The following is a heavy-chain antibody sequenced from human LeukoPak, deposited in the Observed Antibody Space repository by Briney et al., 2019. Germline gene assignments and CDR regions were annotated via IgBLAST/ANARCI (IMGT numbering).Heavy chain of an antibody. V-gene: IGHV4-59*08. Sequence: SETLSLTCTVSGGSISSYYWNWIRQPPGKGLEWIGTIYHGGSTYYNPSLKSRITISVDTSKNQFSLKLSSVTAADTAVYYCARARRSWGTFDIWGQGSMVTVSS. D-gene: IGHD7-27*01. CDR1: GGSISSYY. CDR2: IYHGGST. J-gene: IGHJ3*02. CDR3: ARARRSWGTFDI.